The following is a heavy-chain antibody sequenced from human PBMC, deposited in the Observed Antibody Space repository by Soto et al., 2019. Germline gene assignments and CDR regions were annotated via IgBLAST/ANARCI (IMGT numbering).Heavy chain of an antibody. CDR1: GFAFSSYS. Sequence: GGSLRLPCAASGFAFSSYSMNWVRQAPGKGLEWVSYISSSSSTIYYADSVKGRFTISRDNAKNSLYLQMNSLRAEDTAVYYCARDYDYIWGSYRPDVRTHDYWGQGTLVTVSS. CDR2: ISSSSSTI. V-gene: IGHV3-48*01. CDR3: ARDYDYIWGSYRPDVRTHDY. D-gene: IGHD3-16*02. J-gene: IGHJ4*02.